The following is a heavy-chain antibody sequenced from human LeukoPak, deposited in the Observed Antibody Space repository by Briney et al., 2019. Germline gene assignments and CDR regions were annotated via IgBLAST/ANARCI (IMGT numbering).Heavy chain of an antibody. V-gene: IGHV5-51*01. CDR1: GYSFTSYW. CDR3: ARLEGNELAYCGGDCFPTASYAFDI. CDR2: IYPGDSGT. J-gene: IGHJ3*02. Sequence: GESLKISCKGSGYSFTSYWIGWVRQMPGKGLEWMGIIYPGDSGTRYSPSFQGQVTISADKSISTAYLQWSSLKASDTTMYYCARLEGNELAYCGGDCFPTASYAFDIWGQGTMVTVSS. D-gene: IGHD2-21*02.